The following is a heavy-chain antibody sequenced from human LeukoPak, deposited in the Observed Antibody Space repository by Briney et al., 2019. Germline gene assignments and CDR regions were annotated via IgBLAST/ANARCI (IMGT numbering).Heavy chain of an antibody. V-gene: IGHV3-30-3*01. CDR2: ISYDGGNK. CDR1: GFTFSSYA. CDR3: ARGELFDY. J-gene: IGHJ4*02. Sequence: GRSLRLSCAASGFTFSSYAMHWVRQAPGKGLEWVAVISYDGGNKYYADSVKGRFTISRDNSKNTLYLQMNSLRAEDTAVYYCARGELFDYWGQGTLVTVSS. D-gene: IGHD1-26*01.